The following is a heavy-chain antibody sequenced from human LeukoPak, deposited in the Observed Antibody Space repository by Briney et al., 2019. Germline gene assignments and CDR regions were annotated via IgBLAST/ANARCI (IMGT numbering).Heavy chain of an antibody. Sequence: GGSLRLSCAASGFTFDDYAMHWVRQAPGKGLEWVSGISWNSGSIGYADSVEGRFTISRDNAKNSLYLQMNSLRAEDTALYYCAKDILETGPDAFDIWGQGTMVTVSS. CDR1: GFTFDDYA. CDR2: ISWNSGSI. CDR3: AKDILETGPDAFDI. J-gene: IGHJ3*02. V-gene: IGHV3-9*01. D-gene: IGHD7-27*01.